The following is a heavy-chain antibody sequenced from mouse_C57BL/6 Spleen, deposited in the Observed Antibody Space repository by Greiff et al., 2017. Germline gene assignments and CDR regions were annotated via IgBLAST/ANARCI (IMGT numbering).Heavy chain of an antibody. CDR2: IDPSDRET. D-gene: IGHD2-5*01. CDR3: AREYSNYEAWFAY. J-gene: IGHJ3*01. V-gene: IGHV1-52*01. Sequence: VQLQQPGAELVRPGSSGKLSCKASGYTFTSYWMNWVKQRPIQGLEWIGNIDPSDRETNYNQKFKDKATLTVDKSSSTAYMQLSSLTSEDSAVYYCAREYSNYEAWFAYWGHGTLVTVSA. CDR1: GYTFTSYW.